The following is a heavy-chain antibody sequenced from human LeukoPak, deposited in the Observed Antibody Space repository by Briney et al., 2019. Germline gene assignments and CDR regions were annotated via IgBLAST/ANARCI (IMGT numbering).Heavy chain of an antibody. CDR1: GLTFSTYW. J-gene: IGHJ4*02. CDR2: IKQDGSEK. Sequence: GGSLRLSCAASGLTFSTYWMSWVRQAPGKGLEWVANIKQDGSEKYYVDSVKGRFTISRDNAKNSLYLQMSSLSAEDTAVYYCARDQYYWGQGTLVTVSS. V-gene: IGHV3-7*01. CDR3: ARDQYY.